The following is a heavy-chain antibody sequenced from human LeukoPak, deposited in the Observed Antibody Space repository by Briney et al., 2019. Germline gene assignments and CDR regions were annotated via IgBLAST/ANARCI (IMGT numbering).Heavy chain of an antibody. V-gene: IGHV1-69*05. Sequence: SVKVSCKASGGTFSSYAISWVRQAPGQGLEWMGGIIPIFGTANYAQKFQGRVTITTDESTSTAYMELSSLRSEDTAVYYCASVRDDAFDIWGQGTMVTVSS. CDR1: GGTFSSYA. CDR2: IIPIFGTA. CDR3: ASVRDDAFDI. J-gene: IGHJ3*02.